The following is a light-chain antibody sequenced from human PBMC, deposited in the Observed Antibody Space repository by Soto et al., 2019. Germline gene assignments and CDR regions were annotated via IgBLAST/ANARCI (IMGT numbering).Light chain of an antibody. Sequence: EIVLTQSPATLSLSPGERATLSCRASQSVSSYLAWYQQQPGQAPRLLIYDASSRATGIPARFSGSGSGTDFTLTISSLEPEDFAVYYCQQRSNWPPNTFGGGTKVEIK. J-gene: IGKJ4*01. V-gene: IGKV3-11*01. CDR3: QQRSNWPPNT. CDR2: DAS. CDR1: QSVSSY.